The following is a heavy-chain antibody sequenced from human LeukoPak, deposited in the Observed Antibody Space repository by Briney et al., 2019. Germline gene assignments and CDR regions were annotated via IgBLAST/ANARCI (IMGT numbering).Heavy chain of an antibody. CDR2: IIPIFGTA. CDR3: ARDSYDFWSGYPHTNWFDP. J-gene: IGHJ5*02. CDR1: GGTFTSYA. V-gene: IGHV1-69*01. Sequence: SVKVSCKASGGTFTSYAISWVRQAPGQGLEWMGGIIPIFGTANYAQKFQGRVTITADESTSTAYMELSRQRSEDTGVYYCARDSYDFWSGYPHTNWFDPWGQGTLVTVSS. D-gene: IGHD3-3*01.